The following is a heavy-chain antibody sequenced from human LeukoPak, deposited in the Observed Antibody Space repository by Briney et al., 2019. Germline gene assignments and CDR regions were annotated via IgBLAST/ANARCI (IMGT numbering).Heavy chain of an antibody. CDR2: IYHSGGT. J-gene: IGHJ4*02. V-gene: IGHV4-30-2*01. CDR3: ARDSGSYGYNY. CDR1: GGSISSGGYS. Sequence: SQTLSLTCAVSGGSISSGGYSWSWIRQPPGTGLEWIGYIYHSGGTYYSPSLKSRVTISVDRSKNQFSLKLSSVTAADTAVYYRARDSGSYGYNYWGQGTLVTVSS. D-gene: IGHD5-18*01.